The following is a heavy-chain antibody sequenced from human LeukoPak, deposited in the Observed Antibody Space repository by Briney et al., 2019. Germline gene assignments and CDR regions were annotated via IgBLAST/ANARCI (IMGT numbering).Heavy chain of an antibody. V-gene: IGHV3-23*01. Sequence: GGSLRLSCAASGFTFSSYAMSWVRQAPGKGLEWVSAISGSGGSTYYADSVKGRFTISRDNSKNTLYLQMNSLRAEDTAVYYCASDSGSYYRFDYWGQGTLVTVSP. CDR1: GFTFSSYA. CDR2: ISGSGGST. CDR3: ASDSGSYYRFDY. J-gene: IGHJ4*02. D-gene: IGHD1-26*01.